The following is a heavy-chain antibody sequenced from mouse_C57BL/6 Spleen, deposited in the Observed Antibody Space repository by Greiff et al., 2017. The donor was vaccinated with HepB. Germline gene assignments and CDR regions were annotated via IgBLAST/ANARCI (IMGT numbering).Heavy chain of an antibody. V-gene: IGHV5-6*01. Sequence: EVKLVESGGDLVKPGGSLKLSCAASGFTFSSYGMSWVRQTPDKRLEWVATISSGGSYTYYPDSVKGRFTISRDKAKNTLYLQMSSLKSEDTAMYYCARQEDYYGSSYEFDYWGQGTTLTVSS. D-gene: IGHD1-1*01. J-gene: IGHJ2*01. CDR3: ARQEDYYGSSYEFDY. CDR1: GFTFSSYG. CDR2: ISSGGSYT.